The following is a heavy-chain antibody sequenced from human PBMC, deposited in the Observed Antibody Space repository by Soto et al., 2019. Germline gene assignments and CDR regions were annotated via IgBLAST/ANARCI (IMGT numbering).Heavy chain of an antibody. CDR3: TSAGQYCTSTTCKAY. J-gene: IGHJ4*02. CDR1: GFGFTNSW. D-gene: IGHD2-2*01. V-gene: IGHV3-15*07. Sequence: GGSLRLSCAASGFGFTNSWMNWVRQAPGKGLEWVGRIKSKDDGGTTDYAAPVQGRFTISRDDSKTTIYLQMNSLKTEDTAVYYCTSAGQYCTSTTCKAYWGQGTPVTVSS. CDR2: IKSKDDGGTT.